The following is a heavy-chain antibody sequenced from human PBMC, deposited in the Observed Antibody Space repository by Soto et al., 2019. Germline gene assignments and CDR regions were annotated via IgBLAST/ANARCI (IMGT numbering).Heavy chain of an antibody. Sequence: PSETLSLTCPVSGGSISSSSYYWGWIRQPPGKGLEWIGSIYYSGSTYYNPSLKSRVTISVDTSKNQFSLKLSSVTAADTAVYYCARLPIITGTSGHDYWGQGTLVTVSS. CDR3: ARLPIITGTSGHDY. D-gene: IGHD1-20*01. CDR1: GGSISSSSYY. V-gene: IGHV4-39*01. CDR2: IYYSGST. J-gene: IGHJ4*02.